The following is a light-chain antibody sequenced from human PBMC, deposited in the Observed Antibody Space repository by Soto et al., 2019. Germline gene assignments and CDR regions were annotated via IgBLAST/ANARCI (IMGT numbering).Light chain of an antibody. CDR1: QDISIY. Sequence: DLQMTQAPASLSASVGDRVTITCRARQDISIYLAWYQQKPGKVPKLLISAAYTLQSGVPPRFSGSGSGTDFTLTISSLQPEDVATYYCQKYDNAPLTFGGGTKVEIK. V-gene: IGKV1-27*01. CDR3: QKYDNAPLT. J-gene: IGKJ4*01. CDR2: AAY.